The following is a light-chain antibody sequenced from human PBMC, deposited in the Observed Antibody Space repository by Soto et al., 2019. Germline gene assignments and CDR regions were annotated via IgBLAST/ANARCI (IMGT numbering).Light chain of an antibody. J-gene: IGKJ4*01. CDR2: GAS. Sequence: EIVMTQSPATLSVSTGERVTLSCRASQTVRYNLAWYHLKPGQAPRLLIFGASSRSTGIPARFSGRGSGTEITRTITSLQSKDIKVYTCQQYSSWPSFGGGTKMEIK. CDR3: QQYSSWPS. CDR1: QTVRYN. V-gene: IGKV3-15*01.